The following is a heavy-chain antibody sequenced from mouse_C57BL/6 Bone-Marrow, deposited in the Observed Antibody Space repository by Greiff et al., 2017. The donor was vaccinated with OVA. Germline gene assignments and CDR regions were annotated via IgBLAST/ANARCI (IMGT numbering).Heavy chain of an antibody. CDR2: IDPETCGT. CDR1: GYTFTDYE. CDR3: TRRRSHWYFDV. V-gene: IGHV1-23*01. D-gene: IGHD1-1*01. Sequence: QVQLQQSGAELVRPGASVKLSCKASGYTFTDYEMHCVKQTPEHGLEWIGAIDPETCGTAYNQKFKGKATLTADKSSSTAYMELRSLTSEDSAVYYCTRRRSHWYFDVWGTGTTVTVSS. J-gene: IGHJ1*03.